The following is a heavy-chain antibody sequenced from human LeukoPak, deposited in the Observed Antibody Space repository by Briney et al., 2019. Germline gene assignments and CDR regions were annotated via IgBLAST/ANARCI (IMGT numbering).Heavy chain of an antibody. CDR1: GFTFSSYA. CDR2: ISYDGSNK. D-gene: IGHD3-10*01. CDR3: ARDGFPITMVRGVDAFDI. J-gene: IGHJ3*02. Sequence: PGRSLRLSCAASGFTFSSYAMHWVRQAPGKGLEWVTVISYDGSNKYYADSVKGRFTISRDNSKNTLYLQMNSLRAEDTAVYYCARDGFPITMVRGVDAFDIWGQGTMVTVSS. V-gene: IGHV3-30-3*01.